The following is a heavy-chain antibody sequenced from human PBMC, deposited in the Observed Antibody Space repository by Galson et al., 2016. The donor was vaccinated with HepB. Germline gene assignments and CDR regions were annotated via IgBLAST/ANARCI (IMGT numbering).Heavy chain of an antibody. D-gene: IGHD3-10*01. CDR3: ARAFCYGSGSSYPCMDV. V-gene: IGHV4-59*01. Sequence: ETLSLTCTVSGGSISSYYWSWIRQSPGKGLEWIGYIYFSGNTNYNPSLKSRVTISADTSKNQLSLKIKSVTAVDTAVYYCARAFCYGSGSSYPCMDVWGPGTLVTVSS. CDR2: IYFSGNT. J-gene: IGHJ4*02. CDR1: GGSISSYY.